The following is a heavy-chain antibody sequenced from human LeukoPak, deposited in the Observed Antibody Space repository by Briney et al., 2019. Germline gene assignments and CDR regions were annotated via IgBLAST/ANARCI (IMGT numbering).Heavy chain of an antibody. CDR1: GYTFTGYY. J-gene: IGHJ4*02. CDR3: AREYYYGSGNYYNRIDY. CDR2: IDPNSGGT. Sequence: GASVKVSCKASGYTFTGYYMHWVRQAPGQGREWMGWIDPNSGGTNYAQKFQGRVTMTRDTSISTAYMVLNRLRSDDTAVYYCAREYYYGSGNYYNRIDYWGQGTLVTVSS. V-gene: IGHV1-2*02. D-gene: IGHD3-10*01.